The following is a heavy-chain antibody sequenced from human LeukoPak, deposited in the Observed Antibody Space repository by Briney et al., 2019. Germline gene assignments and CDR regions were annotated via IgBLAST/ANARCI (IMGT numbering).Heavy chain of an antibody. J-gene: IGHJ4*02. D-gene: IGHD1-7*01. CDR1: GGSFSGYY. CDR3: ARKQNYYFDY. V-gene: IGHV4-34*01. Sequence: SETLSLTCAVYGGSFSGYYWSWVRQPPGKGLEWIGEINHSGSTKYSPSLKSRVTISVDTSKNQFSLKLSSVTAADTAVYYCARKQNYYFDYWGQGTLVAVSS. CDR2: INHSGST.